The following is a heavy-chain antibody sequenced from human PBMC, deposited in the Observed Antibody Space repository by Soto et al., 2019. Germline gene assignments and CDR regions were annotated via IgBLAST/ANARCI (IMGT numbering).Heavy chain of an antibody. CDR3: ARVRLKVTDY. V-gene: IGHV3-21*01. J-gene: IGHJ4*02. CDR1: GFTFSDYS. CDR2: ISSSSLYI. Sequence: GGSLRLSCEASGFTFSDYSMNWVRRAPGKGLEWVSSISSSSLYIYYADSVKGRFTISRDNAKNSMYLQMNSLRAEDTAVYYCARVRLKVTDYWGQGTLVTVSS. D-gene: IGHD2-21*02.